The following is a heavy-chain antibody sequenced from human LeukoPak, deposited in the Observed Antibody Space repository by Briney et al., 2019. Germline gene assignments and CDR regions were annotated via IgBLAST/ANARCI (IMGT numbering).Heavy chain of an antibody. J-gene: IGHJ4*02. CDR3: ARFLVLAAACTFEFAREYYFDY. Sequence: GESLKISCKGSGYSFTSYWTGWVRQMPGKGLEWMGIIYPGDSDTRYSPSFQGQVTISADKSISTAYLQWSSLKASDTAMYYCARFLVLAAACTFEFAREYYFDYWGQGTLVTVSS. CDR2: IYPGDSDT. D-gene: IGHD6-13*01. V-gene: IGHV5-51*01. CDR1: GYSFTSYW.